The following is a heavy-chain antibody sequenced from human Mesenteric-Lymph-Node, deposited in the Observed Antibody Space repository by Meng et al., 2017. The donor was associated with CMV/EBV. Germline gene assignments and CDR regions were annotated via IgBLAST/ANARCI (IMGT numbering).Heavy chain of an antibody. V-gene: IGHV3-11*01. CDR3: ARDSVTAYYYYGMDV. J-gene: IGHJ6*02. D-gene: IGHD1-14*01. Sequence: GGSLRLSCVVSGFTLSDYLINWVRQAPGKGLEWVSYISSSGSTIYYADSVKGRFTISRDNAKNSLYLQMNSLRAEDTAVYYCARDSVTAYYYYGMDVWGQGTTVTVSS. CDR2: ISSSGSTI. CDR1: GFTLSDYL.